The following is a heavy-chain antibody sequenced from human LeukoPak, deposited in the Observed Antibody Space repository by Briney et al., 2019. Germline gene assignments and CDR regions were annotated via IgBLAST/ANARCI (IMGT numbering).Heavy chain of an antibody. V-gene: IGHV1-18*01. CDR3: ASNFIRTGYFGEYYLH. CDR1: GYVSGAYG. J-gene: IGHJ1*01. Sequence: ASVKVSCKVSGYVSGAYGLSWVRQGPDQGLEWLGWIAPYEGDTQYTPKLQDRITLTADTATTTVYMELRSLREDDSAVYYCASNFIRTGYFGEYYLHWGQGTQVVVSS. CDR2: IAPYEGDT. D-gene: IGHD3-9*01.